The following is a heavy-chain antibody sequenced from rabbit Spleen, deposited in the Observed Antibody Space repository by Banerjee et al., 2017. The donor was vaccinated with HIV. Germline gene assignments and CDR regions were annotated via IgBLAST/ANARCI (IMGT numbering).Heavy chain of an antibody. V-gene: IGHV1S40*01. CDR1: GFSFSSSYW. CDR2: INAVTGRP. J-gene: IGHJ4*01. D-gene: IGHD6-1*01. Sequence: QSLEESGGDLVKPGASLTLTCTASGFSFSSSYWIWWVRQAPGKGLEWIACINAVTGRPVYANWAKGRFTISRTSSTTVTLQMTGLTAADTATYFCARDLASVVGYDLWGQGTLVTVS. CDR3: ARDLASVVGYDL.